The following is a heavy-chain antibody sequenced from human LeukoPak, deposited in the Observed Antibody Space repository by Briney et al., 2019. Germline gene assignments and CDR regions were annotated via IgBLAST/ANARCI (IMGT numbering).Heavy chain of an antibody. Sequence: SETLSLTCGVSGYSISSGYYWGWIRQPPGKGLEWIGSIYHSGSAYYNPSLKSRVTISVDTSQNQFSLKLSSVTAADTAVYYCARDGPTYYYDNSGHYYDYWGQGTLVTVSS. J-gene: IGHJ4*02. CDR2: IYHSGSA. D-gene: IGHD3-22*01. CDR1: GYSISSGYY. V-gene: IGHV4-38-2*02. CDR3: ARDGPTYYYDNSGHYYDY.